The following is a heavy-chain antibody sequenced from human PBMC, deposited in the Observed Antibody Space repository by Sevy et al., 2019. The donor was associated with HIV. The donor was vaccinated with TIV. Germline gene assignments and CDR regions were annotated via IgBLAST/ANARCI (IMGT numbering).Heavy chain of an antibody. J-gene: IGHJ4*02. Sequence: GGSLRLSCAASGFTFSNSWMTWVRQAPGKGVEWVANIKQDGSEKHYFDSVKGRFTISRDNARNSLYLQMNSLRAEDTAVYHCARDIYITTSRWGQGTLVTVSS. D-gene: IGHD3-22*01. CDR1: GFTFSNSW. CDR3: ARDIYITTSR. CDR2: IKQDGSEK. V-gene: IGHV3-7*01.